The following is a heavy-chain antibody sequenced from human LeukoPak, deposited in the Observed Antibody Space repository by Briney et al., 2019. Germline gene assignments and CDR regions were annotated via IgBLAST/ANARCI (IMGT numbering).Heavy chain of an antibody. J-gene: IGHJ3*02. V-gene: IGHV4-59*01. CDR1: GGSISSYY. CDR3: ASTSSSYAFDI. CDR2: IYYSGST. D-gene: IGHD2-2*01. Sequence: SETLSLTCTVSGGSISSYYWSWIRQPPGKGLEWIGYIYYSGSTNYNPSLKSRVTISVDTSKNQFSLKLSSVTAADPAVYYCASTSSSYAFDIWGQGTMVTVSS.